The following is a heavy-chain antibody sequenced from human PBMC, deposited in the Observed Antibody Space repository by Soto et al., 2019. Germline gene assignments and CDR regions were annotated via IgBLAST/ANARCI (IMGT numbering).Heavy chain of an antibody. D-gene: IGHD5-12*01. CDR1: GFSFSGFW. Sequence: GGSLRLSCAASGFSFSGFWMHWVRQAPGKGLVWVSRMFTDVSTTYYADSVKGRFTISRDNAKSTLYLQMNSLRDEDTAVYYCVRGNTGYGNFDSSGQGTLVTVSS. CDR3: VRGNTGYGNFDS. V-gene: IGHV3-74*01. J-gene: IGHJ4*02. CDR2: MFTDVSTT.